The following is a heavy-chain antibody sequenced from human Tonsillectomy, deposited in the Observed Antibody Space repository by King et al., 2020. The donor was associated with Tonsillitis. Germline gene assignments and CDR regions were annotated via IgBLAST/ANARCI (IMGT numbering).Heavy chain of an antibody. V-gene: IGHV5-51*01. CDR3: ARLPTGAAASWGWFDP. CDR2: IYPGDSDT. D-gene: IGHD6-13*01. CDR1: GYSFTSYW. Sequence: VQLVESGAEVKKPGESLKISCKGSGYSFTSYWIGWVRQMPGKGLEWMGIIYPGDSDTRYSPSFQGQVTISADKSISTAYLQWSSLTASDTAMYYCARLPTGAAASWGWFDPWGQGTLVTVSS. J-gene: IGHJ5*02.